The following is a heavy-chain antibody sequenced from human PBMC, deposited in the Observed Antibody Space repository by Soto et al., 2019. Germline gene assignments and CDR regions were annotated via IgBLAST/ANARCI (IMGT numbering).Heavy chain of an antibody. CDR2: IKHSGST. CDR3: ARQWLVHQLFDY. J-gene: IGHJ4*02. Sequence: QVQLQQWGAGLLKPSETLSLTCAVYGGSFSGYYWSWIRQPPGKGLEWIGEIKHSGSTNYNPSLKSRVTISVDTSKNQFSMKLSSVTAADTAVYYWARQWLVHQLFDYWGQGTLVTVSS. D-gene: IGHD6-19*01. CDR1: GGSFSGYY. V-gene: IGHV4-34*01.